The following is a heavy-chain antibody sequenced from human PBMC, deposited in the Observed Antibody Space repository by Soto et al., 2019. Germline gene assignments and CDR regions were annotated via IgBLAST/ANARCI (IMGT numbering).Heavy chain of an antibody. Sequence: QVQLRESGPGLVQPSETLSLTCTVSGGSVSSGSYYWSWIRQPPGKGLEWIGYIYYSGSTSYNPSLKSRVTMSVDTSKNQFSLKLSSVTAADTAVYYCARTGFCSGDACYPNWFDSWGQGTLVTVSS. CDR1: GGSVSSGSYY. CDR2: IYYSGST. J-gene: IGHJ5*01. V-gene: IGHV4-61*01. CDR3: ARTGFCSGDACYPNWFDS. D-gene: IGHD2-15*01.